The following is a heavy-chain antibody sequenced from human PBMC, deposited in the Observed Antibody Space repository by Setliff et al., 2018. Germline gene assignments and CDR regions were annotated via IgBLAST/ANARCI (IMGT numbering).Heavy chain of an antibody. CDR1: GDSISSGSYH. Sequence: ASETLSLTCTVSGDSISSGSYHWSWIRKPAGKGLEWIGRIHPSGSTNYNPSLKSRGTISVDTSKTQVSLTLTSVTAADTAVYYCARDYQGGWFDPWGPGTLVTVSS. V-gene: IGHV4-61*02. CDR2: IHPSGST. J-gene: IGHJ5*02. D-gene: IGHD3-16*01. CDR3: ARDYQGGWFDP.